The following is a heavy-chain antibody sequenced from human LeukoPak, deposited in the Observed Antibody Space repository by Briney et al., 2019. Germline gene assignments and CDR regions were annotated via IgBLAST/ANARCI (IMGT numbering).Heavy chain of an antibody. J-gene: IGHJ6*03. D-gene: IGHD6-13*01. CDR1: GFTFSSYS. CDR3: ARAPDGIAAADSSYYYYYYMDV. Sequence: GGSLRLSCAASGFTFSSYSMNWVRQAPGKGLEWVSSISSSSSYIYYADSVKGRFTISRDNAKNSLYLQMNSLRAEDTAVYYCARAPDGIAAADSSYYYYYYMDVWGKGTTVTVSS. CDR2: ISSSSSYI. V-gene: IGHV3-21*01.